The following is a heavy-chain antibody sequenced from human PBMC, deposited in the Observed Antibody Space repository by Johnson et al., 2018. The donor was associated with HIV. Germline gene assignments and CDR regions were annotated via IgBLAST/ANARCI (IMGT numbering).Heavy chain of an antibody. Sequence: VQLVESGGGLVKPGGSLRLSCVASGFTFSNTWMSWVRQAPGKGLEWVGRIKSKTDGGTPDYAAPVKGRFTISRDDSKNSLYLQLNSLKTEDTAVYYCTTEDSSGYNSLGAFDIWGPGTVVTVSS. V-gene: IGHV3-15*01. D-gene: IGHD3-22*01. CDR2: IKSKTDGGTP. J-gene: IGHJ3*02. CDR1: GFTFSNTW. CDR3: TTEDSSGYNSLGAFDI.